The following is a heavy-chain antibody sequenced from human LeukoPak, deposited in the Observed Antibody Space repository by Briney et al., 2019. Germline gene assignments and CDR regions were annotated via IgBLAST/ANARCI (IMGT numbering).Heavy chain of an antibody. J-gene: IGHJ5*02. CDR3: AKDRTGYSYGYFLSP. CDR1: GFSFSGHW. D-gene: IGHD5-18*01. V-gene: IGHV3-74*01. CDR2: ISPTGSTT. Sequence: PGGSLRLSCTASGFSFSGHWMHWARQLPGKGLVWVSRISPTGSTTSYADSVKGRFTVSRDNAKNTLYLQMNILRAEDTAVYYCAKDRTGYSYGYFLSPWGQGTLVTVSS.